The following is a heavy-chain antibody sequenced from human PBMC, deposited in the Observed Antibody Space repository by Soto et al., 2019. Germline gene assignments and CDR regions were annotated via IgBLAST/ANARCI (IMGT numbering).Heavy chain of an antibody. D-gene: IGHD5-12*01. J-gene: IGHJ4*02. V-gene: IGHV3-30-3*01. CDR1: GFTFSSYA. CDR3: ARPRGYDGYYFDY. CDR2: ISYDGSNK. Sequence: QVQLVESGGGVVQPGRSLRLSCAASGFTFSSYAMHWVRQAPGKGLEWVAVISYDGSNKYYADSVKGRFTISRDKSKNTLYLQVNCLRAEDTAVYDCARPRGYDGYYFDYWGQGTLVTVAS.